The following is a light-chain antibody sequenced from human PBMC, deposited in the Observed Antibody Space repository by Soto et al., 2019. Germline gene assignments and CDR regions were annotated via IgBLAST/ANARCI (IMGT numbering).Light chain of an antibody. J-gene: IGLJ2*01. Sequence: QSALTQPASVSGSPGQSITISCTGTSSDVGGYNYVSWYQQHPGKGPKLLIYEVNNRPSGVSNRFSGSKSGNTASLTISGLQAEYEANDYFNSYTSSSTRVFGGGTKVTVL. CDR2: EVN. V-gene: IGLV2-14*01. CDR3: NSYTSSSTRV. CDR1: SSDVGGYNY.